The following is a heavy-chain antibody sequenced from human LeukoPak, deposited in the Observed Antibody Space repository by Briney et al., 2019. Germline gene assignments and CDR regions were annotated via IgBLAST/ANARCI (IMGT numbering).Heavy chain of an antibody. CDR1: GLTFSNYW. CDR3: ASAPYSSGWYSFDY. D-gene: IGHD6-19*01. J-gene: IGHJ4*02. V-gene: IGHV3-74*01. Sequence: GGSLRLSCAASGLTFSNYWMNWVRQAPGKGLVWVSRITHDGRSTAYADSVKGRFTISRDNTKNTLDLEMSSLRAEDTAVYYCASAPYSSGWYSFDYWGRGTLVTVSS. CDR2: ITHDGRST.